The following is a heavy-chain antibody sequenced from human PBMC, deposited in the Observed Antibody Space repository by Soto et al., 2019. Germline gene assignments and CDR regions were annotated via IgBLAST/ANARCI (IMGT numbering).Heavy chain of an antibody. V-gene: IGHV3-23*01. D-gene: IGHD3-10*01. Sequence: EVQLLESGGGLVQPGGSLRLSCAASGFTFSSYSMNWVRQAPGKGLEWVASVGGGGDNTFYADSVKGRFTISRDDSQNTLYLQMNGQSAADTAVYFYAKRDSGSGRSPPLINYWGQGTLVTVSS. J-gene: IGHJ4*02. CDR3: AKRDSGSGRSPPLINY. CDR2: VGGGGDNT. CDR1: GFTFSSYS.